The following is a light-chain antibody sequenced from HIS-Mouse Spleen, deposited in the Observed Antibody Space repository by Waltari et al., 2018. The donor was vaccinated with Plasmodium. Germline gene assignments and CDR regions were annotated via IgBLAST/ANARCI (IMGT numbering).Light chain of an antibody. CDR1: SSDVGGYNY. Sequence: QSALTQPRSVSGSPGQSVTISCTGTSSDVGGYNYVSWYQQPPGKAPKLMIYDVSQRPSGVPDVFSGSQSGYRASLTIFGLEAEDEADYYCCAYAGSYTLVFGGGTKLTVL. J-gene: IGLJ2*01. V-gene: IGLV2-11*01. CDR3: CAYAGSYTLV. CDR2: DVS.